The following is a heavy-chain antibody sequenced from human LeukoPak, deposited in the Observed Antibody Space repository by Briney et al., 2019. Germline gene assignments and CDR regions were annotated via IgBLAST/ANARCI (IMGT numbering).Heavy chain of an antibody. Sequence: PGGSLRLSCAASAFTFSSYSMNWVRQAPGKGLEWVSSISSSSSYIYYADSVKGRFTISRDNAKNSLYLQMNSLRAEDTAVYYCARDAIVVVPAAIREAVNYYYYCYMDVWGKGTTVTVSS. CDR2: ISSSSSYI. CDR1: AFTFSSYS. CDR3: ARDAIVVVPAAIREAVNYYYYCYMDV. V-gene: IGHV3-21*01. D-gene: IGHD2-2*02. J-gene: IGHJ6*03.